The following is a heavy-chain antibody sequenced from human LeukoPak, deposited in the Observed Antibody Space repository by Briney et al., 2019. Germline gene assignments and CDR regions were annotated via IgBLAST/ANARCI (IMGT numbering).Heavy chain of an antibody. CDR2: IRSKANSYAT. CDR3: TRFVYGVRADESGGH. D-gene: IGHD3-10*01. CDR1: GFTFSASA. Sequence: PGGSLRLSCAASGFTFSASALHWVRQASGKGLEWVGRIRSKANSYATEYAASLKGRFTISRDDSKNTAYLQMNSLKTEDTAMYFCTRFVYGVRADESGGHWGQGTLVTVSS. V-gene: IGHV3-73*01. J-gene: IGHJ4*02.